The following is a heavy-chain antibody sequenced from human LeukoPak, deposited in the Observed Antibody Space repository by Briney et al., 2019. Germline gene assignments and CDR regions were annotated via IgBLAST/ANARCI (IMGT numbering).Heavy chain of an antibody. CDR3: ARGGYSSSSPLDY. CDR1: GFTFSSYA. D-gene: IGHD6-6*01. V-gene: IGHV3-30*01. Sequence: GGSLRLSCAASGFTFSSYAMHWVRQAPGKGLEWVAVISYDGSNKYYADSVKGRFTISRDNSKNTLYLQMNSLRAEDTAVYYCARGGYSSSSPLDYWGQGTLVTVYS. J-gene: IGHJ4*02. CDR2: ISYDGSNK.